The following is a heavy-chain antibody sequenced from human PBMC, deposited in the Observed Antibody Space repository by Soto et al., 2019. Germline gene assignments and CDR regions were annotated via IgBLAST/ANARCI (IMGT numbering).Heavy chain of an antibody. CDR2: IYYSGST. CDR1: GGSVSSGSYY. D-gene: IGHD2-2*02. CDR3: ARDRYCSSTSCYKYYYYGMDV. J-gene: IGHJ6*02. Sequence: PSETLSLTCTVSGGSVSSGSYYWSWIRQPPGKGLEWIGYIYYSGSTNYNPSLKSRVTISVDTSKNQFSLKLSSVTAADTAVYYCARDRYCSSTSCYKYYYYGMDVWGQGTTVTVSS. V-gene: IGHV4-61*01.